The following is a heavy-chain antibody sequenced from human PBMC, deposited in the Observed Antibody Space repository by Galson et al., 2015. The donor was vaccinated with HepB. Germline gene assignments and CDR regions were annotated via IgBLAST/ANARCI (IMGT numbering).Heavy chain of an antibody. CDR2: INPDSGGT. CDR3: VRAVITDMDY. Sequence: SVKVSCKASGYTFIGYYIHWVRQAPGQGLEWMGWINPDSGGTKYAQKFQGRVTMTRDTSITTAYMGLYDLTSDDTAVYYCVRAVITDMDYWGQGTLVAIPS. V-gene: IGHV1-2*02. CDR1: GYTFIGYY. J-gene: IGHJ4*02.